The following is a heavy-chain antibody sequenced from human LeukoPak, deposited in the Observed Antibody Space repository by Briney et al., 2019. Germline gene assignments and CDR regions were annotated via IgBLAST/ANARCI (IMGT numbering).Heavy chain of an antibody. CDR1: GGTFSSYA. J-gene: IGHJ4*02. CDR2: IIPTFGTA. V-gene: IGHV1-69*05. Sequence: SVKVSCKASGGTFSSYAISWVRQAPGQGLEWMGRIIPTFGTANYAQKFQGRVTITTDESTSTAYMELSSLRSEDTAVYYCARDSYYDSSGYYPYYFDYWGQGTLVTVSS. CDR3: ARDSYYDSSGYYPYYFDY. D-gene: IGHD3-22*01.